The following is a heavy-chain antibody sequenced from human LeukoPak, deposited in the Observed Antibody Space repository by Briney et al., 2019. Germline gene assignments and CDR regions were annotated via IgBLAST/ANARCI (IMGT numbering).Heavy chain of an antibody. Sequence: SETLSLTCAVYGGSFSGYYWGWIRQPPGKGLEWIGSIYYSGSTYYNPSLKSRVTISVDTSKNQFSLKLSSVTAADTAVYYCASIAVAEDVFDYWGQGNLVTVSS. D-gene: IGHD6-19*01. CDR3: ASIAVAEDVFDY. J-gene: IGHJ4*02. V-gene: IGHV4-34*01. CDR1: GGSFSGYY. CDR2: IYYSGST.